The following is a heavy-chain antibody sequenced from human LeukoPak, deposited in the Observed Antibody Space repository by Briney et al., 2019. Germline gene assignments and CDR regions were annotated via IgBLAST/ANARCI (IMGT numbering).Heavy chain of an antibody. CDR1: GGSVSSGSYY. J-gene: IGHJ4*02. V-gene: IGHV4-61*01. CDR2: IYYSGST. Sequence: PSETLSLTCTVSGGSVSSGSYYRSWIRQPPGKGLEWIGYIYYSGSTNYNPSLESRVTISVDTSKNQFSLKLSSVTAADTAVYYCARDFGDDSSGYYVDYWGQGTLVTVSS. CDR3: ARDFGDDSSGYYVDY. D-gene: IGHD3-22*01.